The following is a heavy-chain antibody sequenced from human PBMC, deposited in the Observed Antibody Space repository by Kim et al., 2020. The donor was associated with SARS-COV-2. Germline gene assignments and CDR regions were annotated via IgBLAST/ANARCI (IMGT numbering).Heavy chain of an antibody. J-gene: IGHJ5*02. CDR1: GFAFDDYG. D-gene: IGHD3-10*01. V-gene: IGHV3-20*04. CDR2: IKWNGAGT. CDR3: ARGPYYNSGSFDNWYDP. Sequence: GGSLRLSCAAYGFAFDDYGMNWVRQAPGRGLEWVAGIKWNGAGTTYTDSVKGRFTISRDNAKNSLYLQMNSLRAEDTALYYCARGPYYNSGSFDNWYDPWGQGTLVTVSS.